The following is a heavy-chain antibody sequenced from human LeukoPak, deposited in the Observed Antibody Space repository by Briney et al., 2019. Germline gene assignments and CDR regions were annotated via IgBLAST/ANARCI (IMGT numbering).Heavy chain of an antibody. CDR1: GGSISNKY. V-gene: IGHV4-59*12. D-gene: IGHD6-19*01. J-gene: IGHJ4*02. CDR3: ASEGRYSSGWYPAYYFDY. CDR2: IYYSEST. Sequence: SETLSLTCTVSGGSISNKYWSWIRQPPGKGLEWIGYIYYSESTYYNPSLKSRVTISVDTSKNQFSLKLSSVTAADTAVYYCASEGRYSSGWYPAYYFDYWGQGTLVTVSS.